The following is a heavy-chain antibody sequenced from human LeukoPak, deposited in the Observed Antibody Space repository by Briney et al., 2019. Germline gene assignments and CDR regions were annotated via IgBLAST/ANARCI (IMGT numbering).Heavy chain of an antibody. CDR2: ISYDGSNK. D-gene: IGHD4-17*01. CDR1: GFTFSSYA. CDR3: ARDLLGDYIP. J-gene: IGHJ5*02. V-gene: IGHV3-30*04. Sequence: PGGSLRLSCAASGFTFSSYAMHWVRQAPGKGLERVAVISYDGSNKYYADSVKGRFTISRDNSKNTLYLQMNSLRAEDTAVYYCARDLLGDYIPWGQGTLVTVSS.